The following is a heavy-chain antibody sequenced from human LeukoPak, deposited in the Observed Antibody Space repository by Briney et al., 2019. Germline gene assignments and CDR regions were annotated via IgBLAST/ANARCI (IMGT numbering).Heavy chain of an antibody. CDR2: IYTSGST. D-gene: IGHD6-6*01. Sequence: SETLSLTCTVSSGSISSYYWSWIRQPAGKGLEWIGRIYTSGSTNYNPSLKSRVTMSQDPSKNQFSLKLSSVTAADTAVYYCARVRNGRVSYYYSYYMDVWGKGTTVTVSS. CDR3: ARVRNGRVSYYYSYYMDV. J-gene: IGHJ6*03. CDR1: SGSISSYY. V-gene: IGHV4-4*07.